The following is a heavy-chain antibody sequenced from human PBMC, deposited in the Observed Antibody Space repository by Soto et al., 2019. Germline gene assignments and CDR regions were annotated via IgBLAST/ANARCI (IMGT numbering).Heavy chain of an antibody. V-gene: IGHV3-33*01. D-gene: IGHD1-26*01. Sequence: QVQLVESGGGVVQPGRSLRLSCAASGFTFSSYGMHWVRQAPGKGLEWVAVIWYDGSNKYYADSVKGRFTISRDNSKNTLYLQMNSLRAEDTAVYYCARDFSRSTLSDPVRYFQHWGQGTLVTVSS. CDR3: ARDFSRSTLSDPVRYFQH. CDR1: GFTFSSYG. CDR2: IWYDGSNK. J-gene: IGHJ1*01.